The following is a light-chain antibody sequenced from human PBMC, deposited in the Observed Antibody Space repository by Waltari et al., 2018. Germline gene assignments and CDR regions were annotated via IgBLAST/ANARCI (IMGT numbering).Light chain of an antibody. J-gene: IGKJ2*01. CDR2: DAS. Sequence: DIQMTQSPSSLSASVGDRVTITCQASRDINNYLNWYQQKPGKAPKLLIYDASTLETGVPSRFRGSGSGTDFTLTISSLEPEDFAVYYCQQRSNWPPYTFGQGTKLEIK. CDR1: RDINNY. V-gene: IGKV1-33*01. CDR3: QQRSNWPPYT.